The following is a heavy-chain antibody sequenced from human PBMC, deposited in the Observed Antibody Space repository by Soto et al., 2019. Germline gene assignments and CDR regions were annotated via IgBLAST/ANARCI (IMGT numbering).Heavy chain of an antibody. Sequence: SETLSLTCAVYGGSFSGYYWSWIRQPPGKGLEWIGEINHSGSTNYNPSLKSRVTISVDTSKNQFSLKLSSVTAADTAVYYCARDKGYSSSWYGSTYGMDVWGQGTTVTVSS. CDR2: INHSGST. J-gene: IGHJ6*02. CDR1: GGSFSGYY. V-gene: IGHV4-34*01. D-gene: IGHD6-13*01. CDR3: ARDKGYSSSWYGSTYGMDV.